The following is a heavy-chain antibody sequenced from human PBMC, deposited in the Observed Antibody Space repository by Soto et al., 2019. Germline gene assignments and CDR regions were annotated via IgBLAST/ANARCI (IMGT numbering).Heavy chain of an antibody. D-gene: IGHD3-3*01. J-gene: IGHJ6*03. V-gene: IGHV4-34*01. CDR1: GGSFSGYY. CDR2: INHSGST. Sequence: SETLSLTCAVYGGSFSGYYWSWIRQPPGKGLEWIGEINHSGSTNYNPSLKSRVTISVDTSKNQFSLKLSSVTAADTAVYYCASRMEWLSPLYYYMDVWGKGTTVTGSS. CDR3: ASRMEWLSPLYYYMDV.